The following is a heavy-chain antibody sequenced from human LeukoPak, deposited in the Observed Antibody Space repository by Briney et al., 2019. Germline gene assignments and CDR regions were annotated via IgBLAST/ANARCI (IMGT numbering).Heavy chain of an antibody. V-gene: IGHV4-59*01. CDR3: ARVTAARSSYYFDY. CDR1: GGSISSYY. J-gene: IGHJ4*02. CDR2: IYYSGST. D-gene: IGHD6-6*01. Sequence: SETLSLTCTVSGGSISSYYWSWIRQPPGKGLEWIGYIYYSGSTNYNPSLKSRVTISVDTSKNQFSLKLSSVTAADTAVYYCARVTAARSSYYFDYWGQGTLVTVSS.